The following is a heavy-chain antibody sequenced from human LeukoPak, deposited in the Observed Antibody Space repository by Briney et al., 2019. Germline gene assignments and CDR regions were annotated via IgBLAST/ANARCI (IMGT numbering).Heavy chain of an antibody. CDR3: ARADSLTMVRGVIQPSFDY. Sequence: GASVKVSCKASGYTFTSYGISWVRQAPGQGLEWMGWISAYNGNTNYAQKLQGRVTMTTDTSTSTVYMELSSLRSEDTAVYYCARADSLTMVRGVIQPSFDYWGQGTLVTVSS. CDR2: ISAYNGNT. CDR1: GYTFTSYG. J-gene: IGHJ4*02. V-gene: IGHV1-18*01. D-gene: IGHD3-10*01.